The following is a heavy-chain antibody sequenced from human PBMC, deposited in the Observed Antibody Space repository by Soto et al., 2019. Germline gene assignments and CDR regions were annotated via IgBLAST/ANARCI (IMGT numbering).Heavy chain of an antibody. D-gene: IGHD5-12*01. Sequence: QVQLQESGPGLVKPSQTLSLTCTVSGGSISSGGYYWSWIRQHPGKGLEWIGYIYYSGSTYYNPSLKSRVTVSVDTSKNQFSLKLSSVAAADTAVYYCAREEGGGYDHRWFDPWGQGTLVTVSS. CDR1: GGSISSGGYY. CDR2: IYYSGST. J-gene: IGHJ5*02. V-gene: IGHV4-31*03. CDR3: AREEGGGYDHRWFDP.